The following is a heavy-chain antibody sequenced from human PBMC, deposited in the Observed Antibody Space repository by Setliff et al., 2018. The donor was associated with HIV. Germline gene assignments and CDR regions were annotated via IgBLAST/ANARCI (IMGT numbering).Heavy chain of an antibody. CDR2: IYHSGIV. D-gene: IGHD2-2*01. Sequence: SETLSLTCAVYGAPFNGYYWAWIRQSPAKGLEWIGEIYHSGIVNYNPPLQSRVTISTDTSKNQFSLRLNSVTVADTAVYYCARVRLRVPPSIFDYWGMGSPVTVSS. J-gene: IGHJ4*02. CDR3: ARVRLRVPPSIFDY. V-gene: IGHV4-34*01. CDR1: GAPFNGYY.